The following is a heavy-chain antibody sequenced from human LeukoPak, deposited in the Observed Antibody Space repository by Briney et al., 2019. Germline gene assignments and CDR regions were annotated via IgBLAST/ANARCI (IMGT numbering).Heavy chain of an antibody. CDR1: GGSISSSRYY. Sequence: SETLSLTCTVSGGSISSSRYYWGWIRQPPGKGLEWIGSIYYSGSTYYNPSLKSRVTISEDTSKNQFSLKLSSVTAADTAVYYCARRGAWELHDSFDIWGQGTMVTVSS. CDR2: IYYSGST. D-gene: IGHD1-26*01. J-gene: IGHJ3*02. V-gene: IGHV4-39*01. CDR3: ARRGAWELHDSFDI.